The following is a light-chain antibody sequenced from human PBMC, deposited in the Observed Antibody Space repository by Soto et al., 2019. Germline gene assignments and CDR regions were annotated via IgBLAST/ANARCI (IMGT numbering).Light chain of an antibody. J-gene: IGKJ1*01. Sequence: TQAPATLCVSQRERATLSRRASQSVSSNLAWYQQKPGQAPRLLIYGASTRATGIPARFSGSGSGTEFTLTISSLQSEDFAVYYCQQYNNWPRTFGQGSKADI. V-gene: IGKV3-15*01. CDR2: GAS. CDR3: QQYNNWPRT. CDR1: QSVSSN.